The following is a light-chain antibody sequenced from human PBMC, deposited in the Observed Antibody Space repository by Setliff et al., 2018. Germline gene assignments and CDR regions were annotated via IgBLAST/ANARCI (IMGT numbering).Light chain of an antibody. CDR3: QVWDSGSEHYV. Sequence: ELTQPPSVPVAPGKTARITCGGNNIGGKSVNWYQQKPGQAPVLVIYCDSDRPSGIPERFFGSNSGNTATLTISRVEAGDEADYYCQVWDSGSEHYVFGTGTKVTVL. J-gene: IGLJ1*01. V-gene: IGLV3-21*04. CDR2: CDS. CDR1: NIGGKS.